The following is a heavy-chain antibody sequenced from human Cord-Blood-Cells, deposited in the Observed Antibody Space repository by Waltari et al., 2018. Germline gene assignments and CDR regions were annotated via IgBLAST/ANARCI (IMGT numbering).Heavy chain of an antibody. CDR3: AKGRGVIHYYYGMDV. V-gene: IGHV3-9*01. D-gene: IGHD3-10*01. Sequence: EVQLVESGGGLVQPGRSLRLSCAASGFTFDDYAMHWVRQAPGKGLEWVLGISWNSGSIGYADSVKGRFTISRDNAKNSLYLQMNSLRAEDTALYYCAKGRGVIHYYYGMDVWGQGSTVTVSS. CDR1: GFTFDDYA. J-gene: IGHJ6*02. CDR2: ISWNSGSI.